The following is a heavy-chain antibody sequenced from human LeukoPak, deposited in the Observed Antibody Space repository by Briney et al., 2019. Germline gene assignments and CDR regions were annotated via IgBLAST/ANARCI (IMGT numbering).Heavy chain of an antibody. D-gene: IGHD3-3*01. V-gene: IGHV4-59*01. Sequence: SETLSLTCTVPGGSISSYYWSWIRQPPGKGLEWIGYIYYSGSTNYSPSLKSRVTISVDTSKNQFSLKLSSVTAADTAVYYCARVQYDFWSGYHYYYYYMDVWGKGTTVTVSS. CDR2: IYYSGST. J-gene: IGHJ6*03. CDR3: ARVQYDFWSGYHYYYYYMDV. CDR1: GGSISSYY.